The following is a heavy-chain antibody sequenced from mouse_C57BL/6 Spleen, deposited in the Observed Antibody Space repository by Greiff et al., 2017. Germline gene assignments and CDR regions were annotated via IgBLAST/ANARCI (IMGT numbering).Heavy chain of an antibody. CDR1: GYTFTSYT. V-gene: IGHV1-4*01. CDR3: ARGYYDFDGGYAMGY. Sequence: QVQLQQSGAELARPGASVKMSCKASGYTFTSYTMHWVKQRPGQGLEWIGYINPSSGYTKYNQKFKDKATLTADKSSSTAYMQLSSLTSEDSAVYYCARGYYDFDGGYAMGYCGQGTSVTPSS. J-gene: IGHJ4*01. D-gene: IGHD2-4*01. CDR2: INPSSGYT.